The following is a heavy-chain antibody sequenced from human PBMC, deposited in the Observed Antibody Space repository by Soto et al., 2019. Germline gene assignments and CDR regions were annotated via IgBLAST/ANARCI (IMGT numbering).Heavy chain of an antibody. Sequence: PSETLSLTCSVSGGSISGYYWSWIRQPPGKGLEWIGYIYDGDSANYNPSLKSRVIISVDTSRNQFSLRLSSVTAADTAVYYCARGYYDTSGYSLEPWGQGTLVTVPS. V-gene: IGHV4-59*01. CDR1: GGSISGYY. CDR3: ARGYYDTSGYSLEP. CDR2: IYDGDSA. J-gene: IGHJ5*02. D-gene: IGHD3-22*01.